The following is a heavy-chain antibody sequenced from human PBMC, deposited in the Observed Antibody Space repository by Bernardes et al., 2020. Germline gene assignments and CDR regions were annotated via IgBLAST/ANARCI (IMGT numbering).Heavy chain of an antibody. Sequence: GGSLRLSCAASGFTFSSYSMNWVRQAPGKGLEWVSSISSSSSYIYYADSVKGRFTISRDNAKNSLYLQMNSLRAEDTAVYYCARDGPCISGGSCYWKPDYGMDVWGKGTTVTVSS. CDR3: ARDGPCISGGSCYWKPDYGMDV. V-gene: IGHV3-21*01. CDR2: ISSSSSYI. CDR1: GFTFSSYS. D-gene: IGHD2-15*01. J-gene: IGHJ6*04.